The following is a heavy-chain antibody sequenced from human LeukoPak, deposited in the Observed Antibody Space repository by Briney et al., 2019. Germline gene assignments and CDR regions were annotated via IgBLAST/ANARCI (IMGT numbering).Heavy chain of an antibody. Sequence: GGSLRLSCAASGFPFSNYAMTWVRQAPGKGLERVSGISDSGDRTYYADSVKGRFTISRDNSKNMLYLQMNSLRGEDTALYYCAKGLGTSGYHDYWGQGTLVTVSS. CDR3: AKGLGTSGYHDY. V-gene: IGHV3-23*01. CDR1: GFPFSNYA. D-gene: IGHD3-22*01. J-gene: IGHJ4*02. CDR2: ISDSGDRT.